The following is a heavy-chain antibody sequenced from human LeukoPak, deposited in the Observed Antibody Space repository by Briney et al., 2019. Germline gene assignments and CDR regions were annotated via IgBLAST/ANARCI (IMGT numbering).Heavy chain of an antibody. D-gene: IGHD2-8*01. CDR2: IWYDGKNE. V-gene: IGHV3-33*01. CDR3: ARERQCNNGVCHNLPCMDL. J-gene: IGHJ6*02. CDR1: GFTFSSYG. Sequence: GGSLRLSCAASGFTFSSYGMHWVRQAPGKGLEWVADIWYDGKNEHFADSVKGRFTISRDNSKNTLYLQMNSLRAEDTAVYYCARERQCNNGVCHNLPCMDLWGQGTKVTVSS.